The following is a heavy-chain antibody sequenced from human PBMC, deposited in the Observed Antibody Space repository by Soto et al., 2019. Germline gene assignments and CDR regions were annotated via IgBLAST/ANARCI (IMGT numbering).Heavy chain of an antibody. CDR1: GFTFSSYA. CDR3: ARDRGFPVVSGGEFH. D-gene: IGHD2-15*01. Sequence: GGSLRLSCAASGFTFSSYAMHWVRQAPGKWLEWVAVISYDGSNKYYADSVKGRFTISRDNSKNTLYLQMNSLRAEDTAVYYCARDRGFPVVSGGEFHWGQGTLVTVSS. CDR2: ISYDGSNK. J-gene: IGHJ4*02. V-gene: IGHV3-30-3*01.